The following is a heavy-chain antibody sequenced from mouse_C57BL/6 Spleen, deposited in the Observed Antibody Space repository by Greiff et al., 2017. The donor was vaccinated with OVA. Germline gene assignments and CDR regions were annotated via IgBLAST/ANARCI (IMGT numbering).Heavy chain of an antibody. Sequence: EVMLVESGEGLVKPGGSLKLSCAASGFTFSSYAMSWVRQTPEQRLEWVAYISSGGDYIYYAATVTGRFTISRDNARNTLYLQMSSQKSEDTAMYYCTRERDYFDYWGQGTTLTVSS. V-gene: IGHV5-9-1*02. CDR3: TRERDYFDY. CDR1: GFTFSSYA. CDR2: ISSGGDYI. J-gene: IGHJ2*01.